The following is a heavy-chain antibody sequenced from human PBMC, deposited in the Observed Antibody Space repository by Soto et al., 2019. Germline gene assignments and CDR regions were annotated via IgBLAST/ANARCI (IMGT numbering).Heavy chain of an antibody. Sequence: ASVKVSCKASGGTFSSYAISWVRQMPGKGLEWMGIIYPGDSDTRYSPSFQGQVTISADKSINTAYLQWSSLKASDTAMYYCARRAGGFDVWGLGTMVTVSS. V-gene: IGHV5-51*01. CDR2: IYPGDSDT. CDR1: GGTFSSYA. CDR3: ARRAGGFDV. D-gene: IGHD3-10*01. J-gene: IGHJ3*01.